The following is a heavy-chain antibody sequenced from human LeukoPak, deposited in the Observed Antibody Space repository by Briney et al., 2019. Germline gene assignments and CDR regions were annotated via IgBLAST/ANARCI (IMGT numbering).Heavy chain of an antibody. CDR3: ARLAGDYYDSSGYYPAVDY. V-gene: IGHV5-51*01. Sequence: GESLMSSCRGSGCGFTSYWIGWVRQMPGKGLEWMGVIYPGYSDTRYSPSFQCRVTISADKSISTAYLQWTSLKASDTAMYYCARLAGDYYDSSGYYPAVDYRAEATVVTVSS. CDR1: GCGFTSYW. D-gene: IGHD3-22*01. CDR2: IYPGYSDT. J-gene: IGHJ4*02.